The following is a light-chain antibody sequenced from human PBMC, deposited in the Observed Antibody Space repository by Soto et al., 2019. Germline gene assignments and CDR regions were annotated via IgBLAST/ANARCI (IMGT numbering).Light chain of an antibody. V-gene: IGKV1-39*01. CDR1: ESINRH. J-gene: IGKJ5*01. CDR2: AAS. CDR3: QQSYSTLSIT. Sequence: DIQMTQSPSSLSASVGDRVTITCRASESINRHLNWYQQKPGKAPKLLIYAASSLQNGVPSRFSGSGCVTDFTLSISNLQPDDFATYYCQQSYSTLSITFGHATRLE.